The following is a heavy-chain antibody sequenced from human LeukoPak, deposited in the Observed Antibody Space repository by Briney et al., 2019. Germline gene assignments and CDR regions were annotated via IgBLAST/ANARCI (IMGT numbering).Heavy chain of an antibody. CDR2: INPNSGGT. D-gene: IGHD3-22*01. V-gene: IGHV1-2*02. CDR3: ATSYDSSGYPGYDDAFDI. CDR1: GYTFTGYY. Sequence: ASVKVSCKASGYTFTGYYMHWVRQAPGQGLEWMGWINPNSGGTNYAQKFQGRVTMTRDTSISTAYMELSRLRSDDTAVYYCATSYDSSGYPGYDDAFDIWGQGTMVTVSS. J-gene: IGHJ3*02.